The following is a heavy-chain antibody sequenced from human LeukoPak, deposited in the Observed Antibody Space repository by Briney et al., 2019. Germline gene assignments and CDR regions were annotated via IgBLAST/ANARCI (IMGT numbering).Heavy chain of an antibody. CDR2: IIPIFGTA. CDR1: GGTFSSYA. J-gene: IGHJ3*02. CDR3: ASPTRTHGAFDI. V-gene: IGHV1-69*05. Sequence: GASVKVSCKASGGTFSSYAISWVRQAPGQGLEWMGGIIPIFGTANYAQKFQGRVAITTDESTSTAYMELSSLRSEDTAVYYCASPTRTHGAFDIWGQGTMVAVSS.